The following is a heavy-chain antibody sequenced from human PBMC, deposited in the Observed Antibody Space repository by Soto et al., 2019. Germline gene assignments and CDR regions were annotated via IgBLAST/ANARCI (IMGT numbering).Heavy chain of an antibody. CDR2: ISPDGSDV. V-gene: IGHV3-74*01. D-gene: IGHD2-8*02. J-gene: IGHJ4*02. Sequence: QVVESGGGLVPPGGSLRLSCAASGFPFTNYWMNWVRQTPGKGLMRVSRISPDGSDVGYADSVEGRFTVSRDNAKNTLYLQMHSLRAEDTAMYYCACWGHIVPVAPSDFDRWGQGTLVTVSS. CDR3: ACWGHIVPVAPSDFDR. CDR1: GFPFTNYW.